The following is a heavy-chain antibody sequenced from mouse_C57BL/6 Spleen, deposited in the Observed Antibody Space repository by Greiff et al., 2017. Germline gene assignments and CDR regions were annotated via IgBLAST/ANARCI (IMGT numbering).Heavy chain of an antibody. CDR2: ISSGGDYI. CDR1: GFTFSSYA. Sequence: EVKLVESGAGLVKPGGSLKLSCAASGFTFSSYAMPWVRQTPEKRLEWVAYISSGGDYIYYADTVKGRFTISRDNARNTLYLQMSSLMSEDTAMYYCTRDDGYYAWFAYWGQGTLVTVSA. V-gene: IGHV5-9-1*02. J-gene: IGHJ3*01. D-gene: IGHD2-3*01. CDR3: TRDDGYYAWFAY.